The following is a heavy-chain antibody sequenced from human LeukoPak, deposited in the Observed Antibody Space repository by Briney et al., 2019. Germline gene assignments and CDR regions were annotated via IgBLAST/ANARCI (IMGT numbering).Heavy chain of an antibody. CDR2: ISGSGGST. Sequence: GGSLRLSCAASGFTFSSYAMSWVRQAPGKGLEWVSAISGSGGSTYYADSVKGRFTISRDNSKNTLYLQMNSLRAEDTAVYYCAKRQYSSSYHGLGPFDHWGQGTLVTVSS. J-gene: IGHJ4*02. D-gene: IGHD6-13*01. CDR3: AKRQYSSSYHGLGPFDH. CDR1: GFTFSSYA. V-gene: IGHV3-23*01.